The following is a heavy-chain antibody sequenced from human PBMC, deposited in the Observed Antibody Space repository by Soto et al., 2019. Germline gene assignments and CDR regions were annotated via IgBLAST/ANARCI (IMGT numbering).Heavy chain of an antibody. CDR3: ARTSDIGFRGWFDS. J-gene: IGHJ5*01. V-gene: IGHV4-31*03. CDR2: IYYRGNT. Sequence: SETLSLTCSVSGGSINSGVYHWTWIRQHPEKGLEWIGYIYYRGNTYYNPSLRSRLTISVDTSKNQFSLNLTSVTAADTAVYYCARTSDIGFRGWFDSWGPGTLVTV. CDR1: GGSINSGVYH. D-gene: IGHD3-10*01.